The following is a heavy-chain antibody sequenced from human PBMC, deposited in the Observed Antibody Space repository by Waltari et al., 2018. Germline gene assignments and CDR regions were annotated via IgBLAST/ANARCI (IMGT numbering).Heavy chain of an antibody. J-gene: IGHJ5*02. Sequence: QVQLQESGPGLVKPSGTLSPTCFVYGGSISRGNWWSWVRQPPGKGLEWIGEIYHSGSTNYNPSLKSRLSISLDKSKNQFSLNLSSVTAADTAVYYCARDRGLRGGYDSWGQGTLVTVSS. CDR2: IYHSGST. D-gene: IGHD5-12*01. V-gene: IGHV4-4*02. CDR3: ARDRGLRGGYDS. CDR1: GGSISRGNW.